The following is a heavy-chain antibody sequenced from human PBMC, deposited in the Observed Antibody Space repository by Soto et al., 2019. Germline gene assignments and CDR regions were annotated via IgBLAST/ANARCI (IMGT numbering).Heavy chain of an antibody. V-gene: IGHV1-3*01. J-gene: IGHJ6*02. CDR1: GYTFTSYA. CDR3: AREMGKYCSGGSCYPPSYYYYGMEV. CDR2: INAGNGNT. Sequence: ASVKVSCKASGYTFTSYAMHWVRQAPGQRLEWMGWINAGNGNTKYSQKFQGRVTITRDTSASTAYMELSSLRSEDTAVYYCAREMGKYCSGGSCYPPSYYYYGMEVWGQGTSVTVSS. D-gene: IGHD2-15*01.